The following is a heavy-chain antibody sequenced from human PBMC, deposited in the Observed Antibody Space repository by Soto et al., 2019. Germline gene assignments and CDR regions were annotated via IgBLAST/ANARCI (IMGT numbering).Heavy chain of an antibody. D-gene: IGHD2-15*01. CDR1: GYTFTSYD. CDR2: MNPTSGNT. J-gene: IGHJ5*02. V-gene: IGHV1-8*01. CDR3: ARGAANGNWFDP. Sequence: QVQLVQSGAEVKKPGASVKVSCKASGYTFTSYDINWVRQAAGQGREWMGWMNPTSGNTGYAQKFQGRLTMTRNTSISTAYMELTSLRSEDTAVYYCARGAANGNWFDPWGQGTLVAVSS.